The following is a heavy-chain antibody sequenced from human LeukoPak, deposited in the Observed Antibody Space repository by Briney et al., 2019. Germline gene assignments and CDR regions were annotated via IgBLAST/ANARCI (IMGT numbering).Heavy chain of an antibody. D-gene: IGHD3-22*01. V-gene: IGHV3-48*03. CDR1: GFTFSSSE. CDR2: ISSTSSHI. Sequence: QPGGSLRLSCAASGFTFSSSEMSWVRQAPGKGLEWSSYISSTSSHIYSADSVKGRFTISRDNAKNSLYLQMYSLGAGDTAVYYCAREDSRDAFDIWGQGTLVTVS. J-gene: IGHJ3*02. CDR3: AREDSRDAFDI.